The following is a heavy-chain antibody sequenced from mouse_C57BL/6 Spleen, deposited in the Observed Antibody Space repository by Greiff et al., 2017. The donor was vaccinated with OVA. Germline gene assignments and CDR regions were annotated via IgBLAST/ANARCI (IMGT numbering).Heavy chain of an antibody. CDR1: GFTFSDYY. V-gene: IGHV5-16*01. CDR2: INYDGSST. D-gene: IGHD4-1*02. CDR3: ARDRADSNWSYFDY. J-gene: IGHJ2*01. Sequence: EVKLMESEGGLVQPGSSMKLSCTASGFTFSDYYMAWVRQVPEKGLEWVANINYDGSSTYYLDSLKSRFIISRDNAKNILYLQMSSLKSEDTATYYCARDRADSNWSYFDYWGQGTTLTVSS.